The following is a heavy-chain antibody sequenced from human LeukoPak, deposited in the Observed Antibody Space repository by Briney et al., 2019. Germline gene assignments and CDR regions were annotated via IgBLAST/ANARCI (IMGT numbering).Heavy chain of an antibody. J-gene: IGHJ5*02. D-gene: IGHD3-16*02. CDR2: ISAYNGNT. Sequence: ASVKVSCKASGYTFTRYGISWVRQAPGQGLEWMGWISAYNGNTNYAQKLQGRVTMTTDTSTSTAYMELRSLRSDDTAVYYCARDQYYDYVWGSYRPNWFDPWGQRTLVTVSS. CDR1: GYTFTRYG. V-gene: IGHV1-18*01. CDR3: ARDQYYDYVWGSYRPNWFDP.